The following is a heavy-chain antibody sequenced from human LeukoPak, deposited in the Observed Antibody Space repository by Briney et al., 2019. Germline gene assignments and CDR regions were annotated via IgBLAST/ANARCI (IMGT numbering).Heavy chain of an antibody. CDR3: ARATITMIGGPYYGMDV. V-gene: IGHV3-33*01. CDR1: GFTFSSYG. J-gene: IGHJ6*02. CDR2: IWHDGSNK. Sequence: GGSLRLSCAASGFTFSSYGMHWVRQAPGKGLEWVAVIWHDGSNKYYADSVKGRFTISRDNSKNTLYLQMNSLRAEDTAVYYCARATITMIGGPYYGMDVWGQGTTVTVSS. D-gene: IGHD3-22*01.